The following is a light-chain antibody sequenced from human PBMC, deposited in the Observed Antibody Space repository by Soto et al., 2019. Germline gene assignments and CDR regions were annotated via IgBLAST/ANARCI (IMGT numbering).Light chain of an antibody. CDR3: GSYTTSSNYV. V-gene: IGLV2-14*01. CDR2: DVS. Sequence: QSARTQPASVSGSPGQSITISCTGTSSDIDAYNYVSWYQQHPGKAPKLMTYDVSNRPSGISNRFSGSKSGNTASLTISGLQAEDEADYYCGSYTTSSNYVFGTGTKVTVL. J-gene: IGLJ1*01. CDR1: SSDIDAYNY.